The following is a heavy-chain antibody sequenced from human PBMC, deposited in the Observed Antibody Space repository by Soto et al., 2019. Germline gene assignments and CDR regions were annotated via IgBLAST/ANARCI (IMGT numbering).Heavy chain of an antibody. V-gene: IGHV1-69*06. CDR2: VIPIFGTA. D-gene: IGHD4-17*01. CDR1: GGTFSSYA. Sequence: QVQLVQSGAEVKKPGSSVKVSCKASGGTFSSYAISWVRQAPGQGLEWMGGVIPIFGTANYAQKVQGRVTITEDKSTSTAYMELSSLRSEDTDVYYCASPTTVTTKFFSYYGMDVWGQGTTVTVSS. CDR3: ASPTTVTTKFFSYYGMDV. J-gene: IGHJ6*02.